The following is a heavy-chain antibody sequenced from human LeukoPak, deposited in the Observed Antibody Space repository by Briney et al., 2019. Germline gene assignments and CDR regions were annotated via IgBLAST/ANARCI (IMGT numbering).Heavy chain of an antibody. V-gene: IGHV4-59*01. CDR2: IYCSGST. CDR3: ARRRAVAGRYWYFDL. J-gene: IGHJ2*01. Sequence: PSETLSLTCTVSGGSISSYYWSWIRQPPGKGLEWIGYIYCSGSTNYNPSLKSRVTISVDTSKNQFSLKLSSVTAADTAVYYCARRRAVAGRYWYFDLWGRGTLVTVSS. CDR1: GGSISSYY. D-gene: IGHD6-19*01.